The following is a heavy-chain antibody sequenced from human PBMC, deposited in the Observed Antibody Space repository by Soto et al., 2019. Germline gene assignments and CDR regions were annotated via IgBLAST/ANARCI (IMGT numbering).Heavy chain of an antibody. CDR3: ARADYGGNSGYYYYGMDV. V-gene: IGHV3-33*01. Sequence: GSLRLSCAASGFTFSSYGMHWVRQAPGKGLEWVAVIWYDGSNKYYADSVKGRFTISRDNSKNTLYLQMNSLRAEDTAVYYCARADYGGNSGYYYYGMDVWGQGTTVTVSS. J-gene: IGHJ6*02. CDR2: IWYDGSNK. CDR1: GFTFSSYG. D-gene: IGHD4-17*01.